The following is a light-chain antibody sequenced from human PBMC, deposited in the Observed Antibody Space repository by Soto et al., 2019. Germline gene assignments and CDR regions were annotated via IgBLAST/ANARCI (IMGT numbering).Light chain of an antibody. V-gene: IGLV1-40*01. CDR2: GNS. CDR3: QSYDSSLSGVV. CDR1: SSNIGAGYD. J-gene: IGLJ2*01. Sequence: QSVLTQPPSVSGAPGQRVTISCTGSSSNIGAGYDVHWYQQLPGTAPKLLIYGNSNRPSGVPDRFSGSKSGTSASLVITGLQAEEEADYYCQSYDSSLSGVVFGGGTKLTVL.